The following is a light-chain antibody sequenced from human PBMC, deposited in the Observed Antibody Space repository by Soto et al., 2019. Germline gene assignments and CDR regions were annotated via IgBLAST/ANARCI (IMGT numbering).Light chain of an antibody. CDR2: DAS. J-gene: IGKJ1*01. Sequence: DIQMTQSPSTLSASVGDRVTITCRASQSISSWLAWYQQKPGKAPKLLIYDASSLESGVPSRFSGSGSGKEFTLTISSLQPDDFATYYCQQYNSYPTLGQGTKVEI. V-gene: IGKV1-5*01. CDR3: QQYNSYPT. CDR1: QSISSW.